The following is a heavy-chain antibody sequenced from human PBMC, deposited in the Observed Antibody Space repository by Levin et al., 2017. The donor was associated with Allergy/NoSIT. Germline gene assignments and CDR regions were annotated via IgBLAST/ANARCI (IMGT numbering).Heavy chain of an antibody. J-gene: IGHJ6*02. Sequence: PSETLSLTCTISGVSINTDDWCWNWIRQPAGTRMEWIGRILPIGTTDYNPSLQSRVTISKDLSKNQVSLKLTSVTAADTALYRCVRGHYGYEERYYYYGMDVWGQGTTVTVSS. CDR3: VRGHYGYEERYYYYGMDV. D-gene: IGHD5-12*01. V-gene: IGHV4-4*07. CDR1: GVSINTDD. CDR2: ILPIGTT.